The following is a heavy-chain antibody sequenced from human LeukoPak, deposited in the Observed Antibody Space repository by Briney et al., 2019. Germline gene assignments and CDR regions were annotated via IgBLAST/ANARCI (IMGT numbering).Heavy chain of an antibody. D-gene: IGHD6-13*01. CDR3: ARGAATGPTLGLDY. V-gene: IGHV3-53*01. Sequence: GGSLRLSCAASGFTFSDYYMSWVRQAPGKGLEWVSVIYTGGSPYYADSVKGRSAISRDISKNTVYLQMYSLRAEDTAVYYCARGAATGPTLGLDYWGQGTLVTVSS. CDR2: IYTGGSP. CDR1: GFTFSDYY. J-gene: IGHJ4*02.